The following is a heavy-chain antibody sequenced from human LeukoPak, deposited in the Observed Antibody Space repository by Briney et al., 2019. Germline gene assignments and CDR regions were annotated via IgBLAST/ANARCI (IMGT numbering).Heavy chain of an antibody. CDR3: ARSNIARTFDY. CDR2: IWYDGTKK. D-gene: IGHD5-12*01. Sequence: GGAVRLSCAASGFTFSSYGMHWVRQAGGEGLEGVAFIWYDGTKKYYADSVKGRFTISRDNSEDTMYLQVNRLRAEDTAMYYCARSNIARTFDYWGQGTLVTVSS. J-gene: IGHJ4*02. V-gene: IGHV3-30*02. CDR1: GFTFSSYG.